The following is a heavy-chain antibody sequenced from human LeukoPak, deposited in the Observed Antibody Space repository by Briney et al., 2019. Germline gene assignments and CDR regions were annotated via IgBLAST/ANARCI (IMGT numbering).Heavy chain of an antibody. CDR1: GFTFSSYA. CDR3: AKGYYYDSSGFLYFDY. CDR2: ISGSGGST. D-gene: IGHD3-22*01. J-gene: IGHJ4*02. V-gene: IGHV3-23*01. Sequence: GGSLRLSCAASGFTFSSYAMSWVRQAPGKGLEWVSAISGSGGSTYYADSVKGRFTISRDNSKNTLYLQMNSLRAEDTAVYYCAKGYYYDSSGFLYFDYWGQGTLVTVSS.